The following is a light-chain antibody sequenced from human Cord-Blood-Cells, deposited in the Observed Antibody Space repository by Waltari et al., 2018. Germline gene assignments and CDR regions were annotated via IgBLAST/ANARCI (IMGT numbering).Light chain of an antibody. CDR3: CSYAGSSTWV. Sequence: QSALTQPASVSGSPGQSTTISCPGTSSDVVSYNIVSWYQQHPGKAPKLMIYEGSKRPSGVSNRFSGSKSGNTASLTISGLQAEDEADYYCCSYAGSSTWVFGGGTKLTVL. CDR1: SSDVVSYNI. CDR2: EGS. J-gene: IGLJ3*02. V-gene: IGLV2-23*01.